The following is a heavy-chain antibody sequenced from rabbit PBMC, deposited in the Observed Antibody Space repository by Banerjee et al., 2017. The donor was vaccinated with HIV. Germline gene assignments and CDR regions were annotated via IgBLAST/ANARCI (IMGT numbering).Heavy chain of an antibody. Sequence: QEQLVESGGGLVQPEGSLTLTCTASGFSFSSSYYMCWVRQAPGKGLEWIGCIYAGSSGNTYYASWARGRFTISKTSSTTVTLQMTSLTAADTATYFCAREGVYYTYAYAAYASAPYYAMDLWGPGTLVTVS. J-gene: IGHJ6*01. CDR2: IYAGSSGNT. V-gene: IGHV1S45*01. CDR1: GFSFSSSYY. CDR3: AREGVYYTYAYAAYASAPYYAMDL. D-gene: IGHD6-1*01.